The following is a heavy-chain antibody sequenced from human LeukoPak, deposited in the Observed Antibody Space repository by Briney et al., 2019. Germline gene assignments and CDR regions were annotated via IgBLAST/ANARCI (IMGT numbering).Heavy chain of an antibody. Sequence: ASVKVSCKASGYTFTGYYMHWVRQAPGQGLEWMGWINPNSGGTNYAQTFQGRVTMTRDTSISTAFMELSRLRSDDTAVYYCARRYCSGGSCYRFDPWGQGTLVTVSS. CDR1: GYTFTGYY. CDR3: ARRYCSGGSCYRFDP. J-gene: IGHJ5*02. D-gene: IGHD2-15*01. V-gene: IGHV1-2*02. CDR2: INPNSGGT.